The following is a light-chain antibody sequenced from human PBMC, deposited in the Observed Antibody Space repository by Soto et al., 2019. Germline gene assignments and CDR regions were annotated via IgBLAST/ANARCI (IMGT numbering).Light chain of an antibody. Sequence: SSALTQPPSVSVAPGQTARITCVGNNIGSKSVHWYQKRPGQAPVLVVYDDAERPSGIPERFSGSNSGNTATLTISRVEAGDEAEYYCKAWDSSSDHPKVFGTGTKGTV. CDR1: NIGSKS. J-gene: IGLJ1*01. V-gene: IGLV3-21*02. CDR2: DDA. CDR3: KAWDSSSDHPKV.